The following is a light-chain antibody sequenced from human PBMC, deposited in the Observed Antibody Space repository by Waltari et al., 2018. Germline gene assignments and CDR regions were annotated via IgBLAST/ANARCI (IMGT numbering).Light chain of an antibody. CDR2: HAS. Sequence: EIVLTQSPGTLSLSPGERATLSCRASESVGRVLVWYPQKPGQAPRPLIYHASTRATGMPDRFSGSGSGTDFSLTISRLEPEDFAIYYCQHYLRLPVTFGQGTKVEIK. CDR3: QHYLRLPVT. J-gene: IGKJ1*01. CDR1: ESVGRV. V-gene: IGKV3-20*01.